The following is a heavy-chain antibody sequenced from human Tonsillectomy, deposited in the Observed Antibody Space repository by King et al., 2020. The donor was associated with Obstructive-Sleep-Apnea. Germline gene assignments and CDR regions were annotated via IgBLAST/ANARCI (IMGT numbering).Heavy chain of an antibody. CDR3: ARDIDPGAKSD. CDR1: GFTFSNHG. V-gene: IGHV3-33*01. CDR2: IWFDGSKT. J-gene: IGHJ4*02. Sequence: VQLVESGGGVVQPGGSLRLSCAASGFTFSNHGMLWVRQAPGKGLEWVALIWFDGSKTNYVDSVKGRFIISRDDSKNTLYLQMNSLRAEDTAVYYCARDIDPGAKSDWGQGTLVTVSP. D-gene: IGHD4/OR15-4a*01.